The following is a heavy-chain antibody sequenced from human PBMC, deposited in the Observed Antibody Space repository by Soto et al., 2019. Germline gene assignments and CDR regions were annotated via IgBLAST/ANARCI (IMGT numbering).Heavy chain of an antibody. CDR1: GFTFTSSA. V-gene: IGHV1-58*01. J-gene: IGHJ4*02. Sequence: ASVKVSCKASGFTFTSSAVQWVRQARGQRLEWIGWIVVGSGNTNYAQKFQERVTITRDMSTSTAYMELSSLRSEDTAVYYCAAAITMVRGVIILPDYWGQGTLVTVSS. CDR2: IVVGSGNT. D-gene: IGHD3-10*01. CDR3: AAAITMVRGVIILPDY.